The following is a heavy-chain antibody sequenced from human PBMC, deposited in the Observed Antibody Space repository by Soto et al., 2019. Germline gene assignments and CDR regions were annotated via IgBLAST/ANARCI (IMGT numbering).Heavy chain of an antibody. CDR1: GFSFSSYA. CDR2: ITASGDYT. Sequence: EMQLLESGGGRVQPGGSLRLSCAASGFSFSSYAMSWVRQTPGKGLEWVSAITASGDYTYYADSVKGRFTISRDNSRNTLYLQINSLRAEDTAVYSCAKVPAAVLDIWGKGTTFTVSS. D-gene: IGHD2-2*01. V-gene: IGHV3-23*01. CDR3: AKVPAAVLDI. J-gene: IGHJ6*04.